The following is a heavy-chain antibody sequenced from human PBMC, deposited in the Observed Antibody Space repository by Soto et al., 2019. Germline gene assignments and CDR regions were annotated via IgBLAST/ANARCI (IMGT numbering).Heavy chain of an antibody. CDR3: AKDSSDLKYYYYYGMDV. V-gene: IGHV3-23*01. CDR2: ISGSGGST. Sequence: GGSLRLSCAASGFTFSSYAMSWVRQAPGKGLEWVSAISGSGGSTYYADSVKGRFTISRDNSKNTLYLQMNSLRAEDTAVYYCAKDSSDLKYYYYYGMDVWGQGTTVTVSS. CDR1: GFTFSSYA. D-gene: IGHD3-22*01. J-gene: IGHJ6*02.